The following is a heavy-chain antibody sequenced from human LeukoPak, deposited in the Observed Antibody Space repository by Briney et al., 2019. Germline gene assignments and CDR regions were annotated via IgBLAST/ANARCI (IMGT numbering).Heavy chain of an antibody. CDR1: GYSFPTYW. CDR2: IYPGDSDT. J-gene: IGHJ6*03. D-gene: IGHD6-13*01. CDR3: ARSHSSSWTYGYYYYFMDV. Sequence: PGESLKISCTGSGYSFPTYWIAWVRQMPGKGLEWMGIIYPGDSDTRYSPSFQGQVTISADKSISTAYLQWSSLKASDTAMYYCARSHSSSWTYGYYYYFMDVWGKGTTVTVSS. V-gene: IGHV5-51*01.